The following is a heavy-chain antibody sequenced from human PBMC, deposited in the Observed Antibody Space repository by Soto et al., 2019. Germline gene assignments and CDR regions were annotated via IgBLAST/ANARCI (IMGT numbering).Heavy chain of an antibody. Sequence: QVQLVQSGAEVKKPGASVKISCKASGYSYTSQYVHWVRQAPGQELEWMGIINPNGGSTTYAQKFQGRVAMTRDTSKSKVSLELSSPTSEDTAVYYFAREQGLRPGGGGTEPLDIWGQGTMVTVAS. D-gene: IGHD5-12*01. CDR1: GYSYTSQY. V-gene: IGHV1-46*03. J-gene: IGHJ3*02. CDR2: INPNGGST. CDR3: AREQGLRPGGGGTEPLDI.